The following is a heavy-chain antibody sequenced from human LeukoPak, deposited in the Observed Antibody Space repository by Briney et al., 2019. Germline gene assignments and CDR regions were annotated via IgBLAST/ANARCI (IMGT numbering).Heavy chain of an antibody. CDR3: ARHLYDYVWGSYRSLHLDY. V-gene: IGHV4-34*01. CDR1: GGSFSGYY. J-gene: IGHJ4*02. Sequence: PSETLSLTCAVYGGSFSGYYWSWIRQPPGKGLEWIGEINHSGSTNYNPSLKSRVTISVDTSKNQFSLKLSSVTAADTAVYYCARHLYDYVWGSYRSLHLDYWGQGTLVTVSS. D-gene: IGHD3-16*02. CDR2: INHSGST.